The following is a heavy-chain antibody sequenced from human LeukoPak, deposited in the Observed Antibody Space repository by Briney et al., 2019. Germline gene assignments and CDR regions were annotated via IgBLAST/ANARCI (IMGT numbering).Heavy chain of an antibody. V-gene: IGHV4-34*01. CDR3: ARQHRVTYYYYYMDV. Sequence: PSETLSLTCAVYGGSFSGYYWSWIRQPPGKGLEWIGEINHSGSTNYNPSLKSRVTISVDTSKNQFSLKLSSVTAADTAVYYCARQHRVTYYYYYMDVWGKGTTVTVSS. CDR2: INHSGST. CDR1: GGSFSGYY. D-gene: IGHD5-18*01. J-gene: IGHJ6*03.